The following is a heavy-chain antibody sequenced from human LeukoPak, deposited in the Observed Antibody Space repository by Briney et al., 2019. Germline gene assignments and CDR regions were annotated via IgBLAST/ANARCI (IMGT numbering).Heavy chain of an antibody. CDR3: AKCRPDSNGCADH. J-gene: IGHJ4*02. CDR1: GFTFSSYA. D-gene: IGHD6-19*01. Sequence: GGSLRLSCAASGFTFSSYAMTWVRQAPGKGLEWVSSIRGSGANTYYADSVKVRFTISRDNSKNTLYLQMNSLRAEDTAAYYCAKCRPDSNGCADHWGQGTLVTVSS. V-gene: IGHV3-23*01. CDR2: IRGSGANT.